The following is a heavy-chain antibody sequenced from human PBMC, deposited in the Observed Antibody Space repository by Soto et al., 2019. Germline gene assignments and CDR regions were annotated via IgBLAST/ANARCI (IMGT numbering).Heavy chain of an antibody. CDR2: INHSGST. CDR1: GGSFSGYY. V-gene: IGHV4-34*01. Sequence: QVQLQQWGAGLLKPSEILSLTCAVYGGSFSGYYWSWIRQPPGKGLEWIGEINHSGSTNYNPSLKSRVTISVDTSKNQFSLKLSSVTAADTAVYYCARSTPYYFDYWGQGTLVTVSS. CDR3: ARSTPYYFDY. J-gene: IGHJ4*02.